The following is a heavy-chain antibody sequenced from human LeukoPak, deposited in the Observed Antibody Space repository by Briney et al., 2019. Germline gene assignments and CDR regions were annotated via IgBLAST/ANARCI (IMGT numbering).Heavy chain of an antibody. CDR3: ARFDLTRLGEYYMDV. V-gene: IGHV4-38-2*02. J-gene: IGHJ6*03. Sequence: SETLSLTCTVSGYSISSGYYWGWIRQPPGKGLEWIGSIYHSGSTYYNPSLKSRVTISVDTSKNQFSLKLSSVTAADTAVYYCARFDLTRLGEYYMDVWGKGTTVTVSS. D-gene: IGHD3-16*01. CDR2: IYHSGST. CDR1: GYSISSGYY.